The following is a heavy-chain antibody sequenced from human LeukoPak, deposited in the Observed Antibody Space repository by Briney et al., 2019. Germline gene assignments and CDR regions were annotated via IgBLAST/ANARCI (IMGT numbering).Heavy chain of an antibody. Sequence: GSLRLSCAASGFTFSSYGMHWVRQAPGKGLEWVAVIWYDGSNKYYADSVKGRFTISRDNSKNALYLQMNSLRAEDTAVYYCARDAYDILTGYYRRELYYFDYWGQGTLVTVSS. CDR3: ARDAYDILTGYYRRELYYFDY. CDR1: GFTFSSYG. V-gene: IGHV3-33*01. CDR2: IWYDGSNK. D-gene: IGHD3-9*01. J-gene: IGHJ4*02.